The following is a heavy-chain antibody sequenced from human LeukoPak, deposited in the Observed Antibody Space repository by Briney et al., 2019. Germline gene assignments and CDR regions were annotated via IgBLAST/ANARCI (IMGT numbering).Heavy chain of an antibody. CDR3: ARHFLAAAGPFGY. CDR2: IYYSGST. J-gene: IGHJ4*02. CDR1: GGSISSSSYY. D-gene: IGHD6-13*01. V-gene: IGHV4-39*01. Sequence: SETLSLTCTVSGGSISSSSYYWGWIRQPPGKGLEWIGSIYYSGSTYYNPSLKSRVTISVDTSKNQFSLKPSSVTAADTAVYYCARHFLAAAGPFGYWGQGTLVTVSS.